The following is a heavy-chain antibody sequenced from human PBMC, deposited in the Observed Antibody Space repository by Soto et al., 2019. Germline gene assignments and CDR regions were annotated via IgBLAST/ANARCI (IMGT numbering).Heavy chain of an antibody. CDR2: INHSGST. CDR1: GGSFSGYY. J-gene: IGHJ4*02. V-gene: IGHV4-34*01. CDR3: AKGLNDFWSSYSEH. Sequence: SETLSLTCAVYGGSFSGYYWSWIRQPPGKGLEWIGEINHSGSTNYNPSLKSRVTISVDTSKNQLSLKLSSVTAADTAVYYCAKGLNDFWSSYSEHWGQGTLVTVSS. D-gene: IGHD3-3*01.